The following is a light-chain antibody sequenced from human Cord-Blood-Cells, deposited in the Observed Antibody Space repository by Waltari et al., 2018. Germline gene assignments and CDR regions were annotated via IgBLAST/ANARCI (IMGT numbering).Light chain of an antibody. CDR3: QSYDSSNVV. V-gene: IGLV6-57*01. CDR2: EDN. J-gene: IGLJ2*01. Sequence: NFMLTQPHPVSESPGKTVTISCTRTSGRISSNYVQWYQQRPGSSPTTVIYEDNQRPSGVPDRFSGSIDSSSNSASLTISGLKTEDEADYYCQSYDSSNVVFGGGTKLTVL. CDR1: SGRISSNY.